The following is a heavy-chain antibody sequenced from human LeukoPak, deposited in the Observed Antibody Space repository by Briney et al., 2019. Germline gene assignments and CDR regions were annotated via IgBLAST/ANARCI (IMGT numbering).Heavy chain of an antibody. Sequence: GGSLRLSCTASGFSFSGHWMHWARQLPGKGLVWVSRISPTGSTTSYADSVKGRFTVSRDNAKNTLYLQMNSLRAEDTGVYYCAKDHYWSIDYWGRGTLVTVSS. CDR1: GFSFSGHW. CDR2: ISPTGSTT. CDR3: AKDHYWSIDY. J-gene: IGHJ4*02. V-gene: IGHV3-74*01. D-gene: IGHD3-3*01.